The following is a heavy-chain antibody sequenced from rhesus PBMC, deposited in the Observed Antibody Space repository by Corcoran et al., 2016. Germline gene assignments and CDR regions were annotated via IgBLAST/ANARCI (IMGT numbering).Heavy chain of an antibody. J-gene: IGHJ3*01. Sequence: QVQLQESGPGVVKPSETLSLTCAVSGGSISDSYRWSWIRQPPEKGLEWLGYIYGSSTNTNYNPSLKSRVPISKDTSKNQCSLKLSSVTAAGTAVYYCAGRSGREARAFDFWGQGLRVTVSS. CDR2: IYGSSTNT. CDR3: AGRSGREARAFDF. CDR1: GGSISDSYR. V-gene: IGHV4S10*01. D-gene: IGHD3-16*01.